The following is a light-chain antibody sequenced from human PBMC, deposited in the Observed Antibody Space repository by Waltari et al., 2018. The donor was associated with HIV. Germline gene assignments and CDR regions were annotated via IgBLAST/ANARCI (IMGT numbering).Light chain of an antibody. J-gene: IGKJ2*01. V-gene: IGKV1-5*03. CDR2: KAS. CDR3: QQYNTYPVT. CDR1: QSINSW. Sequence: DIQMTQSPSTLSASVGGRVTITCRASQSINSWLAWYQQRPGKAPNLLIYKASDLESGASSRFSGSGSGTEFILTISSLQPDDFATYYCQQYNTYPVTFGQGTRLEIK.